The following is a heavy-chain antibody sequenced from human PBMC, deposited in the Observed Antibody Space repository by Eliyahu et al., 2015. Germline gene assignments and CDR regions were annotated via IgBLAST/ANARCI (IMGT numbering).Heavy chain of an antibody. V-gene: IGHV4-31*03. Sequence: QVQLQESGPGLVXASQTLSLTCTVSGVSXNSGGXYWNWIRQHPGKGLEWIGYIYPGGNSHYNPSLESRVFISGDSSQNQFSLNLNSVTAADTAIYYCAKAPGRAVWSGGGNAMDVWGQGTTVTVSS. CDR2: IYPGGNS. D-gene: IGHD3-3*01. J-gene: IGHJ6*02. CDR3: AKAPGRAVWSGGGNAMDV. CDR1: GVSXNSGGXY.